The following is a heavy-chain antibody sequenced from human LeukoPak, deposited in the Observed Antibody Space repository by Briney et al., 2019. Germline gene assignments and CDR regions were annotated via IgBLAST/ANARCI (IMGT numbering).Heavy chain of an antibody. D-gene: IGHD6-19*01. CDR2: IYYSGST. CDR1: GGSISSSSYY. J-gene: IGHJ3*02. CDR3: ARALYSSGPFDI. Sequence: KPSETLSLTCTVSGGSISSSSYYWGWIRQPPGKGLEWIGSIYYSGSTYYNPSLKSRVTISVDTSKNQFSLKLSSVTAADTAVYYCARALYSSGPFDIWGQGTMVTVSS. V-gene: IGHV4-39*07.